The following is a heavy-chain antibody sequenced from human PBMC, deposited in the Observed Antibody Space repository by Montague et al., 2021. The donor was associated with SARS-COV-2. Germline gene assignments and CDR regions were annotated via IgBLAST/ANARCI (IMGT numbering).Heavy chain of an antibody. CDR1: GGSFSGYY. CDR3: ARWDPQTLTLIGLRGKSASDY. V-gene: IGHV4-34*01. D-gene: IGHD4-23*01. J-gene: IGHJ4*02. CDR2: INHSGTT. Sequence: SXTLSLTCAVYGGSFSGYYWTWIRQSPGKVLEWIAEINHSGTTNYNFNPSLRSRVTISVDTSKSQFSLKLGSVTAADTGVYYCARWDPQTLTLIGLRGKSASDYWGQGTLVTVSS.